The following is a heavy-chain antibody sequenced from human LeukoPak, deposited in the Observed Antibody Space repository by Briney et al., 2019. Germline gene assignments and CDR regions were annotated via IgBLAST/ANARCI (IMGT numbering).Heavy chain of an antibody. Sequence: PSETLSLTCTVSGGSISSSSYFWGWIRQPPGKGLEWIGGIYYSGSTYYNPSLKSRVTISVDTSKNQFFLKLSSVTAEDTAVYYCARHPVMVVTANFDYWGQGTLVTVSS. V-gene: IGHV4-39*01. CDR3: ARHPVMVVTANFDY. D-gene: IGHD2-21*02. J-gene: IGHJ4*02. CDR2: IYYSGST. CDR1: GGSISSSSYF.